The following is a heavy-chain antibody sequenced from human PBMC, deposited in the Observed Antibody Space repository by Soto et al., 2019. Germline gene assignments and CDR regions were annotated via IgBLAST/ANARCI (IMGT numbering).Heavy chain of an antibody. D-gene: IGHD2-2*01. V-gene: IGHV1-18*01. CDR2: ISLYRDGT. Sequence: QVQLVQSGGEVKRPGASVKVSFKTSGYTFSNYGITWVRQAPGQPLEWLGWISLYRDGTNYAQKFQGRVSMTTDTSTPTAYMELRSLRSDDTAVYYCARVVPGAEAWFGPWGQGTLVTVSS. CDR3: ARVVPGAEAWFGP. CDR1: GYTFSNYG. J-gene: IGHJ5*02.